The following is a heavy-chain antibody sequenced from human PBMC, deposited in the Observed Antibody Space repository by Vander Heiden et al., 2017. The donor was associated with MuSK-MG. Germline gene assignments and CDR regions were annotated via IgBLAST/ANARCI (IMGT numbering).Heavy chain of an antibody. CDR1: GYSIRSAYY. CDR2: IYHSGST. V-gene: IGHV4-38-2*02. J-gene: IGHJ4*02. CDR3: ARGPYGSGSFYNGVGLDY. D-gene: IGHD3-10*01. Sequence: QVQLRESGPGLVKPSETLSLTCTVSGYSIRSAYYWGWIRQPPGKGLEWIGSIYHSGSTYYNPSLKSRVTISVDTSKNRFSLKLSSMTAADTAMYYCARGPYGSGSFYNGVGLDYWGQGTLVTVSS.